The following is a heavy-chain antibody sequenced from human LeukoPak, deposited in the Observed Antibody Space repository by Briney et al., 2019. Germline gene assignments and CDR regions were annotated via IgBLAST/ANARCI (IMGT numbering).Heavy chain of an antibody. V-gene: IGHV1-46*01. CDR2: INPSGGST. CDR1: GYTFTGYY. CDR3: ARVPIAVAGRSVYWFDP. J-gene: IGHJ5*02. Sequence: ASVKVSCKASGYTFTGYYMHWVRQAPGQGLEWMGIINPSGGSTSYAQKFQGRVTMTRDTSTSTVYMELSSLRSDDTAVYYCARVPIAVAGRSVYWFDPWGQGTLVTVSP. D-gene: IGHD6-19*01.